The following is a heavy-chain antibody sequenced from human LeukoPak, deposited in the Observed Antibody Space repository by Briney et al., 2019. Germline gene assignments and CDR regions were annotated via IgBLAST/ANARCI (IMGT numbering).Heavy chain of an antibody. CDR2: IYPGDSTT. J-gene: IGHJ1*01. CDR3: ARRDYSSGRTYFHH. CDR1: GYNFATYW. V-gene: IGHV5-51*01. D-gene: IGHD3-22*01. Sequence: GESLKISCQGSGYNFATYWIGWVRQMPGKGLEWMGVIYPGDSTTRYSPSFQGQVTVSADKSNKTAYLQWTSLKASDTAMYYCARRDYSSGRTYFHHWGQGTLVTVSS.